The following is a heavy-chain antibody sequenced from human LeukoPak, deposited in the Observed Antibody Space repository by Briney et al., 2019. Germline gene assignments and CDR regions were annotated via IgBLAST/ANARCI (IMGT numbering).Heavy chain of an antibody. D-gene: IGHD2-15*01. J-gene: IGHJ3*02. Sequence: GGSLRLSCAASGFTFSSYEMNWVRQAPGKGLEWVSYISRSGSTIYYADSVKGRFTISRDNAKNSLYLQMNSLRAGDTAVYYCARDTPDSQGAFDIWGQGTMVTVSS. CDR3: ARDTPDSQGAFDI. CDR1: GFTFSSYE. V-gene: IGHV3-48*03. CDR2: ISRSGSTI.